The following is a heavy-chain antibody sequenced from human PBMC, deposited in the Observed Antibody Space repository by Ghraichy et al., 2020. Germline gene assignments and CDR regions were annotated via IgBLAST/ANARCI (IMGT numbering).Heavy chain of an antibody. Sequence: SETLSLTCTVSGGSISSSSYFWGWIRQPPGKGLEWIGSIYYYGNTYYNPSLKSRVTISVDTSTNQFSLKLSSVTAADTAVYYCARHENIVVVTAARAFDIWGQGTMVTVSS. V-gene: IGHV4-39*01. CDR3: ARHENIVVVTAARAFDI. CDR2: IYYYGNT. J-gene: IGHJ3*02. CDR1: GGSISSSSYF. D-gene: IGHD2-21*02.